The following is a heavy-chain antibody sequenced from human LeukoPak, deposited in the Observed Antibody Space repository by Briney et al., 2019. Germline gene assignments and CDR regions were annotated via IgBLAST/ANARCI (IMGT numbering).Heavy chain of an antibody. CDR2: ISGSGGST. CDR1: GFTFSSYG. CDR3: AKGPLPYGSGSYYINY. V-gene: IGHV3-23*01. Sequence: GGSLRLSCAASGFTFSSYGMSWVRQAPGKGLEWVSAISGSGGSTYYADSVKGRFTISRDNSKNTLYLQMNSLRAEDTAVYYCAKGPLPYGSGSYYINYWGQGTLVTVSS. D-gene: IGHD3-10*01. J-gene: IGHJ4*02.